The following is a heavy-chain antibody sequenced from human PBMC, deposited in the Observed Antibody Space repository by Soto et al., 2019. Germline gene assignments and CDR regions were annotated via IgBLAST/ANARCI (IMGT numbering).Heavy chain of an antibody. J-gene: IGHJ6*02. V-gene: IGHV3-7*03. D-gene: IGHD5-18*01. CDR1: GFTFSSYW. CDR3: ARSDSYGWPYYYYYGMDV. CDR2: IKQDGSEK. Sequence: GGSLRLSCAASGFTFSSYWMSWVRQAPGKGLEWVANIKQDGSEKYYVDSVKGRFTISRDNAKNSLYLQMNSLRAEDTAVYYCARSDSYGWPYYYYYGMDVWGQGTTVTVSS.